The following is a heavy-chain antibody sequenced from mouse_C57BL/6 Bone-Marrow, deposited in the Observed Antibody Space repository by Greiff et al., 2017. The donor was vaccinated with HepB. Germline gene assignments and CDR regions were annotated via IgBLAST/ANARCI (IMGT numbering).Heavy chain of an antibody. CDR2: ISYSGST. Sequence: EVHLVESGPGMVKPSQSLSLTCTVTGYSITSGYDWHWIRHFPGNKLEWMGYISYSGSTNYNPSLKSRISITHDTSKNHFFLKLNSVTTEDTATYYCASGYYGYDGGYAMDYWGQGTSVTVSS. V-gene: IGHV3-1*01. CDR3: ASGYYGYDGGYAMDY. J-gene: IGHJ4*01. CDR1: GYSITSGYD. D-gene: IGHD2-2*01.